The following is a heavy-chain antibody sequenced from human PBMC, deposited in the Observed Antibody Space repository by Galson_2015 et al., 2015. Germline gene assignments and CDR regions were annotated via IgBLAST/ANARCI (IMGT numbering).Heavy chain of an antibody. D-gene: IGHD6-19*01. CDR3: TTDEAEEWYSSGSDAFDI. CDR2: IKSKTDGGTT. V-gene: IGHV3-15*01. Sequence: SLRLSCAASGFTFSNAWMSWVRQAPGKGLEWVGRIKSKTDGGTTDYAAPVKGRFTISRDDSKNTLYLQMNSLRTEDTAVYYCTTDEAEEWYSSGSDAFDIWGQGTMVTVSS. J-gene: IGHJ3*02. CDR1: GFTFSNAW.